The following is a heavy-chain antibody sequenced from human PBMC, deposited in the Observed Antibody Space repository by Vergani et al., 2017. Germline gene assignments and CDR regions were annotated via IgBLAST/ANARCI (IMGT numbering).Heavy chain of an antibody. CDR3: ARVNTETNGHLYYYYYMDV. Sequence: QVQLQQWGGGLLKPSETLSLTCVVNGGSFTSYHWTWIRQSPGEGLEWVGDIDHTGRPDYNPSLKSRLTMSVDKSRTQFSLTLNSVTATDTALYFCARVNTETNGHLYYYYYMDVWGQGTAVTVS. D-gene: IGHD4-11*01. V-gene: IGHV4-34*01. CDR2: IDHTGRP. CDR1: GGSFTSYH. J-gene: IGHJ6*03.